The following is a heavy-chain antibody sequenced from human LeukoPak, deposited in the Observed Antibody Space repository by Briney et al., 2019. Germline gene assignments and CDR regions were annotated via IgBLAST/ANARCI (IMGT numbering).Heavy chain of an antibody. CDR1: GGSISSGGYY. CDR2: IYYSGST. J-gene: IGHJ5*02. Sequence: PSQTLSLTCTVSGGSISSGGYYWSWIRQHPGKGLEWIGYIYYSGSTYYNPSLQSRVTISVDTSKNQFSLKLSSVTAADTAVYYCARGIVVVPAAPWFDPWGQGTLVTVSS. V-gene: IGHV4-31*03. D-gene: IGHD2-2*01. CDR3: ARGIVVVPAAPWFDP.